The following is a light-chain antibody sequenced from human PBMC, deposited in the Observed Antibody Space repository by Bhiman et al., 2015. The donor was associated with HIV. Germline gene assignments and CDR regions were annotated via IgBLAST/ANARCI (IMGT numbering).Light chain of an antibody. CDR3: QVWDSSRDHYV. CDR2: YDS. CDR1: SIGSRS. V-gene: IGLV3-21*04. Sequence: SYELTQPPSVSVAPGKTARLTCGGNSIGSRSVHWYQQKPGQAPVLVMYYDSDRPPGIPERFSGSKSGNTATLTLSRVEAGDEADYYCQVWDSSRDHYVFGTGTKVTVL. J-gene: IGLJ1*01.